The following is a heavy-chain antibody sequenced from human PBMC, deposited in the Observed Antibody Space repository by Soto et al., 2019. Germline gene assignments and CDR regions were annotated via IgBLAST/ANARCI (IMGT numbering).Heavy chain of an antibody. D-gene: IGHD3-16*02. Sequence: PSETLSLTCAVYGGSFSGYYWIWIRQPPGKGLEWIGEINHSGSTNYNPSLKSRVTISVDTSKNQFSLKLSSVTAADTAVYYCASNRYTSNYYYYYGMDVWGQGTTVTVSS. V-gene: IGHV4-34*01. CDR3: ASNRYTSNYYYYYGMDV. CDR1: GGSFSGYY. J-gene: IGHJ6*02. CDR2: INHSGST.